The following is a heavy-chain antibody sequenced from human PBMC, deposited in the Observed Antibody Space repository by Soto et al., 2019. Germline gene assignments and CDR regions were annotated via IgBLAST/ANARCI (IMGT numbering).Heavy chain of an antibody. V-gene: IGHV3-21*01. CDR3: ARVWSYYDRSGQIGDY. Sequence: EVQLVESGGGLVKPGGSLRLSCAASGFTFSSYSMNWVRQAPGKGLEWVSSISSSSSYIYYADSVKGRFTISRDNAKNSLYLQMNSLQAEDTAVYYCARVWSYYDRSGQIGDYWGQGTLVTVSS. CDR2: ISSSSSYI. J-gene: IGHJ4*02. D-gene: IGHD3-22*01. CDR1: GFTFSSYS.